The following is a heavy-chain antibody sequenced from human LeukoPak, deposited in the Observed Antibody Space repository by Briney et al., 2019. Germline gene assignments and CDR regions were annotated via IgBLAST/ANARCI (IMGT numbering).Heavy chain of an antibody. CDR3: ARDSPCGGDCPNWFDP. CDR1: GGSISSYY. J-gene: IGHJ5*02. Sequence: SETLSLTCTVSGGSISSYYWSWIRQPAGMGLEWIGRIYTSGSTNYNPSLKSRVTMSVDTSKNQFSLKLSSVTAADTAVYYCARDSPCGGDCPNWFDPWGQGTLVTVSS. D-gene: IGHD2-21*02. CDR2: IYTSGST. V-gene: IGHV4-4*07.